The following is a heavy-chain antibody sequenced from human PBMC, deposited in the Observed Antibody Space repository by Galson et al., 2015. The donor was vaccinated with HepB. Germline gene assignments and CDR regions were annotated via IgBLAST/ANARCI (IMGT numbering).Heavy chain of an antibody. CDR1: GYTFTSYY. CDR2: INPSGGST. CDR3: AVEVVAATRTWNAFDI. Sequence: SVKVSCKASGYTFTSYYMHWVRQAPGQGLEWMGIINPSGGSTSYAQKFQGRVTMTRDTSTSTVYMELSSLRSEDTAVYYCAVEVVAATRTWNAFDIWGQGTMVTVSS. D-gene: IGHD2-15*01. V-gene: IGHV1-46*03. J-gene: IGHJ3*02.